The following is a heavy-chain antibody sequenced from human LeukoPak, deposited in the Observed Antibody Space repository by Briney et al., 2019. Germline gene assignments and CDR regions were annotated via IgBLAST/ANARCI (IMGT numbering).Heavy chain of an antibody. J-gene: IGHJ4*02. CDR1: GYTFTGYY. CDR3: ATDQTPSTIAVPGTVFDY. V-gene: IGHV1-2*02. CDR2: INPNSGGT. Sequence: GASVKVSCKASGYTFTGYYMHWVRQAPGQGLEWMGWINPNSGGTNYAQKFQGRVTMTRDTSISTAYMELSRLRSDDTAVYYCATDQTPSTIAVPGTVFDYWGQGTLVTVSS. D-gene: IGHD6-19*01.